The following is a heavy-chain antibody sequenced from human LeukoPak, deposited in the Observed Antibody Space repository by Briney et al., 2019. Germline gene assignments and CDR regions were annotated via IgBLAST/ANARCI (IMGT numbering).Heavy chain of an antibody. Sequence: GSLRLSCAASGFTFSSYGMHWVRQAPGKGLEWVAVISYDGSNKYYADSVKGRFTISRDNSKNTLYLQMNSLRAEDTAVYYCAKASLGWSHDYWGQGTLVTVSS. CDR2: ISYDGSNK. J-gene: IGHJ4*02. D-gene: IGHD2-2*01. CDR1: GFTFSSYG. CDR3: AKASLGWSHDY. V-gene: IGHV3-30*18.